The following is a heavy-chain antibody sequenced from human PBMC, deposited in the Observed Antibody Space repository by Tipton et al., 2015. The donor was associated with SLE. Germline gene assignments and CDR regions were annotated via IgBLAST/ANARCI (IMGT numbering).Heavy chain of an antibody. V-gene: IGHV3-20*04. D-gene: IGHD1-26*01. J-gene: IGHJ3*02. CDR3: ARDIAGAIGAFDI. CDR1: GFTFSSYW. Sequence: SLRLSCAASGFTFSSYWMSWVRQAPGKGLEWVSGINWNGGSTGYADSVKGRFTISRDNAKNSLYLQMNSLRAEDTAVYYCARDIAGAIGAFDIWGQGTMVTVSS. CDR2: INWNGGST.